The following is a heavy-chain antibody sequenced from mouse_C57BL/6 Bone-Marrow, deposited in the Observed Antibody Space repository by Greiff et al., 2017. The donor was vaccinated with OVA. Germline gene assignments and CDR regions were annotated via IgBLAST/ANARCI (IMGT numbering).Heavy chain of an antibody. Sequence: QVQLKESGAELARPGASVKLSCKASGYTFTSYGISWVKQRTGQGLEWIGEIYPRSGNTNYNEKFKGKATLTADKSSSTAYMELRSLTSEDSAVYFCAYYYGSNARDYWGQGTTLTVSS. CDR3: AYYYGSNARDY. CDR1: GYTFTSYG. V-gene: IGHV1-81*01. J-gene: IGHJ2*01. D-gene: IGHD1-1*01. CDR2: IYPRSGNT.